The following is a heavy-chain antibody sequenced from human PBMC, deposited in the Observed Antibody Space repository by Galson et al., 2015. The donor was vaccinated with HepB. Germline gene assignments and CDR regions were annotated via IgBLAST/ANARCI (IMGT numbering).Heavy chain of an antibody. Sequence: PGKGLEWIGEINHSGNTNYNPSLKSRVTISVDTSKNWFSLKLSSVTAADTAVYYCARAVYYDFWNGFGPWGQGTLVTVSS. J-gene: IGHJ5*02. CDR2: INHSGNT. V-gene: IGHV4-34*01. D-gene: IGHD3-3*01. CDR3: ARAVYYDFWNGFGP.